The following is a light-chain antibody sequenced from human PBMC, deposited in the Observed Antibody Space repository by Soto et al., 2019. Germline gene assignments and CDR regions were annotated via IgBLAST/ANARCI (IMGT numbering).Light chain of an antibody. Sequence: IELTQSPGTLSLSPGERATLSCRASQSVSSGYLVWYQQRPGQPPRLLIYGTSNRAAGIPDRFSGSGSGTDFTLTIYRLEPEDSAVYYCQQYGSSALTFGGGTKVEIK. J-gene: IGKJ4*01. V-gene: IGKV3-20*01. CDR1: QSVSSGY. CDR2: GTS. CDR3: QQYGSSALT.